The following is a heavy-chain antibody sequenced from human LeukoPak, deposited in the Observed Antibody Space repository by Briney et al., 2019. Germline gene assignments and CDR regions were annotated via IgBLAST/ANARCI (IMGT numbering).Heavy chain of an antibody. Sequence: GGSLRLSCAASGFTFSRYSMNWVRQVPGKGLEWLSYILNTGTTIYYADSVKGRFTVSRDNAKNSLYLQMNSLRDEDTAVYYCARNPAGIGDYWGQGTLVTVSS. J-gene: IGHJ4*02. V-gene: IGHV3-48*02. CDR2: ILNTGTTI. D-gene: IGHD1-26*01. CDR3: ARNPAGIGDY. CDR1: GFTFSRYS.